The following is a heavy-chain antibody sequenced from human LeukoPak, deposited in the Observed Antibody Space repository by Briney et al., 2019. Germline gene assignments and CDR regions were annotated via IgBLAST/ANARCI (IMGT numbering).Heavy chain of an antibody. CDR1: GGSLSSYY. CDR3: ARVVAAHFDY. V-gene: IGHV4-59*01. D-gene: IGHD6-13*01. J-gene: IGHJ4*02. CDR2: IYYSGST. Sequence: SETLSLTCTVSGGSLSSYYWSWIRQPPGKGLEWIGYIYYSGSTNYNPSLKSRVTISVDTSKNQFSLKLSSVTAADTAVYYCARVVAAHFDYWGQGTLVTVSS.